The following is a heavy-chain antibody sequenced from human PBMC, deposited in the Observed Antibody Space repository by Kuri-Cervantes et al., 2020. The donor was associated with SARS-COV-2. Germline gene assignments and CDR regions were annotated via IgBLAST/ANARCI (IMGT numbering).Heavy chain of an antibody. J-gene: IGHJ2*01. V-gene: IGHV3-66*03. D-gene: IGHD2-2*01. Sequence: GGSLRLSCAASGFTVSSNYMSWVRQAPGKGLEWVSVIYSCGSTYYADSVKGRFTISRDNSKNTLYLQMNSLRAEDTAVYYCARRFHQYQLPHWYFDLWGRGTLVTVSS. CDR2: IYSCGST. CDR1: GFTVSSNY. CDR3: ARRFHQYQLPHWYFDL.